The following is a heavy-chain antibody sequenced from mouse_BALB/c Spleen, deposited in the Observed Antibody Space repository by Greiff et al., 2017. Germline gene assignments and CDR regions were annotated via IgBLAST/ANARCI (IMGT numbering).Heavy chain of an antibody. D-gene: IGHD1-3*01. J-gene: IGHJ1*01. V-gene: IGHV3-2*02. Sequence: EVKLVESGPGLVKPSQSLSLTCTVTGYSITSDYAWNWIRQFPGNKLEWMGYISYSGSTSYNPSLKSRISITRDTSKNQFFLQLNSVTTEDTATYYCARDNLYWYFDGWGAGTTVTVSS. CDR3: ARDNLYWYFDG. CDR2: ISYSGST. CDR1: GYSITSDYA.